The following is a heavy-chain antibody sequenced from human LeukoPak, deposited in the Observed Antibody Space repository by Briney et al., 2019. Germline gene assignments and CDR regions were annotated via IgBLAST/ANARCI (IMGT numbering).Heavy chain of an antibody. CDR3: ATAYCSGGSCYETFDY. D-gene: IGHD2-15*01. V-gene: IGHV3-11*01. J-gene: IGHJ4*02. Sequence: GGSLRLSCAASGFTFSDYHMNWIRQAPGKGLEWVSSISYSGRTIYYADSVKGRFTISRDNAKNSLYLQMNSLRAEDTAVYYCATAYCSGGSCYETFDYWGQGTLVTVSS. CDR2: ISYSGRTI. CDR1: GFTFSDYH.